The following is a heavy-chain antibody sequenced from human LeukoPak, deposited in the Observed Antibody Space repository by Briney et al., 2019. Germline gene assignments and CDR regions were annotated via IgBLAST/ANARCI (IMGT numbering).Heavy chain of an antibody. J-gene: IGHJ3*02. CDR3: TRLDSGPDAFDI. V-gene: IGHV3-73*01. D-gene: IGHD3-10*01. Sequence: GGSLRLSCAASGFTFSGSAMHWGRQASGKGLEWVGRIRGEANSYATAYAASVKGRFTISRDDSKNTAYLQMNSLKTEDTAVYYCTRLDSGPDAFDIWGQGTMVTVSS. CDR2: IRGEANSYAT. CDR1: GFTFSGSA.